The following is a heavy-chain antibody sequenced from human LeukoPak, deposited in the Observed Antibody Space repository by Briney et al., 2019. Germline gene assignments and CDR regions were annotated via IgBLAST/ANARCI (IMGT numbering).Heavy chain of an antibody. D-gene: IGHD1/OR15-1a*01. V-gene: IGHV1-2*02. CDR2: INPNSGGT. J-gene: IGHJ6*02. CDR3: ARVRLEHGGRDYYYYYGMDV. Sequence: ASVKVSCKASVYAFTGYYMHWVRQAPGQGLEWMGWINPNSGGTNYAQKFQGRVTMTRDTSISTACMELTRLRSDDTAVYYCARVRLEHGGRDYYYYYGMDVWGQGTTVTVSS. CDR1: VYAFTGYY.